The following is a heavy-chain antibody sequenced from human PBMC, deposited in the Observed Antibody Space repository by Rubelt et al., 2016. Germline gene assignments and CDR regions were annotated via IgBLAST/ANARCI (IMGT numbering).Heavy chain of an antibody. CDR3: ARGAGLFDN. V-gene: IGHV4-34*01. J-gene: IGHJ4*02. Sequence: QVQLQQWGAGLLKPSETLSHTCAVYGGSITDYNWSWIRQPPGKGLAWIGEVHHSGNSNYNQSLKSRVTLSVDTSKKQVSLRLSSVTAADTAVYYCARGAGLFDNWGQGTLVTVSS. CDR1: GGSITDYN. CDR2: VHHSGNS.